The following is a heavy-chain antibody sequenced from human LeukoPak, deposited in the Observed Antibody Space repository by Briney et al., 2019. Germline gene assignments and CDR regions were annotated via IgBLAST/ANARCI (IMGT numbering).Heavy chain of an antibody. CDR2: IYYSGNT. Sequence: PSETLSLTCTVSGGSVSSGSYYWSWIRQPPGKGLEWIGYIYYSGNTNYDPSLKSRVTISVDTSKNQFSLKLSSVTAADTAVYYCARGGYDFWSGYHPFDYWGQGTLVTVSS. CDR1: GGSVSSGSYY. D-gene: IGHD3-3*01. J-gene: IGHJ4*02. CDR3: ARGGYDFWSGYHPFDY. V-gene: IGHV4-61*01.